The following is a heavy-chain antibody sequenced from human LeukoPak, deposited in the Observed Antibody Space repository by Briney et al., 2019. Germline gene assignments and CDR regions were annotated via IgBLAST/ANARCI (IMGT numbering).Heavy chain of an antibody. J-gene: IGHJ4*02. CDR1: GGSISSYY. CDR3: ARHGYYDSSGYYLQPIDY. Sequence: SETLSLTCTVSGGSISSYYWGWIRQPPGKGLEWIGYIYYSGSTNYNPSLKSRVTISVDTSKNQFSLKLSSVTAADTAVYYCARHGYYDSSGYYLQPIDYWGQGTLVTVSS. CDR2: IYYSGST. D-gene: IGHD3-22*01. V-gene: IGHV4-59*08.